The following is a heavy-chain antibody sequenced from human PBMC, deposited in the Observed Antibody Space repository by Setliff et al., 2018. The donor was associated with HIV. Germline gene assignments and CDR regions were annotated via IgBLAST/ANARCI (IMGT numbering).Heavy chain of an antibody. D-gene: IGHD3-22*01. Sequence: PSETLSLTCTVSGGSINTYYWSWIRQPAGTGLEWIGRFYTSGSTNYNPSLKSRVTMSVDTSTNQFSLKLNSVTAADTAVYYCARDRLTYYFDYWGQGILVTVSS. CDR1: GGSINTYY. CDR2: FYTSGST. J-gene: IGHJ4*02. V-gene: IGHV4-4*07. CDR3: ARDRLTYYFDY.